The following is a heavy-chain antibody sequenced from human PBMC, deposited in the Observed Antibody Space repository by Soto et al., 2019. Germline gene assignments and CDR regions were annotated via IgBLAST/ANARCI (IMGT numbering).Heavy chain of an antibody. CDR3: ASAIMVRGVPIYWYFDL. CDR1: GGSISSYY. D-gene: IGHD3-10*01. J-gene: IGHJ2*01. V-gene: IGHV4-59*01. CDR2: IYYSGST. Sequence: QVQLQESGPGLVKPSETLSLTCTVSGGSISSYYWSWIRQPPGKGLEWIGYIYYSGSTNYNPSLKSRVTILVDTSKNQFSLKLSSVTAADTAVYYCASAIMVRGVPIYWYFDLWGRGTLVTVSS.